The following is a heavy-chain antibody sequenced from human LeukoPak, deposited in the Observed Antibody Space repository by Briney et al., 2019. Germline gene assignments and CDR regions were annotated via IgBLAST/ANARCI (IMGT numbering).Heavy chain of an antibody. Sequence: GRSLRLSCAASGFTFHDYAMHWVRQAPGKGLEWVSGISWNGGTIGYADSVKGRFTISRDNAKNSLYLQMNSLRAEDMALYYCAKGKWKTTSDAFDIWGQGTMVTVSS. J-gene: IGHJ3*02. V-gene: IGHV3-9*03. D-gene: IGHD1-1*01. CDR3: AKGKWKTTSDAFDI. CDR2: ISWNGGTI. CDR1: GFTFHDYA.